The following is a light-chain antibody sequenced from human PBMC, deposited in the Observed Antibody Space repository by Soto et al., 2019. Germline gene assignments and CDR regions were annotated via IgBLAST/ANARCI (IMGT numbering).Light chain of an antibody. J-gene: IGKJ4*01. CDR1: QGISSA. CDR3: QQFNSYPS. Sequence: AVPLTQSPSSLSASVGDRVTITCRASQGISSALAWYQQKPGKAPKLLIYDASSLESGVPSRFSGSGSGTAFTLTISSLQPEDFATYYCQQFNSYPSFGGGTKVEIK. V-gene: IGKV1-13*02. CDR2: DAS.